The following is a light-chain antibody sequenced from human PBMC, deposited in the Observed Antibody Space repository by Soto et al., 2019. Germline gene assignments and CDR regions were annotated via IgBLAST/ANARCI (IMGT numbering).Light chain of an antibody. CDR1: QSLLHSDGKTY. CDR3: QPYNNWPLT. J-gene: IGKJ4*01. V-gene: IGKV2D-29*01. Sequence: DIVMTQTPLSLSVTPGQPASISCKSSQSLLHSDGKTYLYWYLQKPGQPPQLLIYDTSTRAXGVXXRXXXSXXXXXXXLTINRLQSEDFAVYYCQPYNNWPLTFGVGTKVEIK. CDR2: DTS.